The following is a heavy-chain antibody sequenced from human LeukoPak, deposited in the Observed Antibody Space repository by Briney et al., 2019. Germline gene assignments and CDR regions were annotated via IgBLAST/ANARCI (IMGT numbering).Heavy chain of an antibody. CDR1: GFTFSSYA. Sequence: GGSLRLSCAASGFTFSSYAMSWVRQAPGKGLEWVSAISGSGGSTYYADSVKGRFTISRDNSKNTLYLQMNSLRAEDTAVYYCAKEGFFSLGALAAAGSYDYFDYCGQGTLVTVSA. V-gene: IGHV3-23*01. CDR3: AKEGFFSLGALAAAGSYDYFDY. D-gene: IGHD6-13*01. CDR2: ISGSGGST. J-gene: IGHJ4*02.